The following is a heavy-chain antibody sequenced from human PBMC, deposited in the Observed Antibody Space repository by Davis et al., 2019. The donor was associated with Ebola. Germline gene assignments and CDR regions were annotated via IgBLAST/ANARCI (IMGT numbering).Heavy chain of an antibody. D-gene: IGHD6-13*01. CDR1: GYTFSSYG. V-gene: IGHV1-18*01. CDR2: ISAYNGNT. Sequence: ASVKVSCKASGYTFSSYGISWVRQAPGQGLEWMGWISAYNGNTNYAQKFQGRVTMTRDTSISTAYMELSRLRSDDTAVYYCAALGYSSSWYPFDYWGQGTLVTVSS. CDR3: AALGYSSSWYPFDY. J-gene: IGHJ4*02.